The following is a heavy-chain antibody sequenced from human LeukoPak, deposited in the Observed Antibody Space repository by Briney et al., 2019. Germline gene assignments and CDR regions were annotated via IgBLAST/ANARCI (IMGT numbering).Heavy chain of an antibody. D-gene: IGHD5-24*01. V-gene: IGHV4-34*01. CDR1: GVYFSGYY. CDR3: ARVRWLQPFDY. CDR2: INHSGST. J-gene: IGHJ4*02. Sequence: SETLSLTCAVYGVYFSGYYWSWLRQPPGKGLEWIGEINHSGSTNYNPSLKSRVTISVDTSKNQFSLKLSSVTAADTAVYYCARVRWLQPFDYWGQGTLVTVSS.